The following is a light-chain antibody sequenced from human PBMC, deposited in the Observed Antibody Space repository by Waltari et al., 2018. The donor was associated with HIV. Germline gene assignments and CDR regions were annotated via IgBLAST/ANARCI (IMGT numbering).Light chain of an antibody. Sequence: DVVMTQSRDALTGSLGERVTINCKSSKSVFSTSNKKSYLAWYQQRPGQTPNLLVYWATTRVSGVPARFSGSGSGTDFTLTINNLQAEDAAIYYCQQYYITPPTFGQGTKVEI. J-gene: IGKJ1*01. CDR3: QQYYITPPT. CDR1: KSVFSTSNKKSY. CDR2: WAT. V-gene: IGKV4-1*01.